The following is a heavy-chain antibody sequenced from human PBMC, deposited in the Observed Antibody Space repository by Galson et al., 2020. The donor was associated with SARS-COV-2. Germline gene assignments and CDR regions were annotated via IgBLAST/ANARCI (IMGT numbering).Heavy chain of an antibody. Sequence: SQASETLSLTCAVYGGSFSGYYWSWIRQPPGKGLEWIGEINHSGSTNYNPSLKSRVTISVDTSKNQFSLKLSSVTAADTAVYYCARLQLGKLAIDYWGQGTLVTVSS. CDR3: ARLQLGKLAIDY. D-gene: IGHD5-18*01. V-gene: IGHV4-34*01. J-gene: IGHJ4*02. CDR2: INHSGST. CDR1: GGSFSGYY.